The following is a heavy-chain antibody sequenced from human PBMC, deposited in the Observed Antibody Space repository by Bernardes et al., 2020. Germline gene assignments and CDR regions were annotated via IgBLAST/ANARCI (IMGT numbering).Heavy chain of an antibody. CDR1: GFSLSTRGVG. CDR2: IYWDDDK. V-gene: IGHV2-5*02. J-gene: IGHJ4*02. CDR3: AHTVGNYVFDY. Sequence: SGSTLVKPTQTLTLTCPFSGFSLSTRGVGVGWIRQPPGKALEWLALIYWDDDKRYSPSLKSRLTITKDTSKNQVVLTMTNMDPVDTATYYCAHTVGNYVFDYWGQGTLVTVSS. D-gene: IGHD1-7*01.